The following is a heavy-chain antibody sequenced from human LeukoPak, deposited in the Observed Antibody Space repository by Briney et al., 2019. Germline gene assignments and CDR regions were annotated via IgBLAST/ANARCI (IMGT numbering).Heavy chain of an antibody. Sequence: GGSLRLSCAASGFTFSSYSMNWVRQAPGKGLEWVAVISYDGSNKYYADSVKGRFTISRGNSKNTLYLQMNSLRAEDTAVYYCARGALVVVPAAIGPYFDYWGQGTLVTVSS. V-gene: IGHV3-30*03. J-gene: IGHJ4*02. CDR3: ARGALVVVPAAIGPYFDY. D-gene: IGHD2-2*02. CDR1: GFTFSSYS. CDR2: ISYDGSNK.